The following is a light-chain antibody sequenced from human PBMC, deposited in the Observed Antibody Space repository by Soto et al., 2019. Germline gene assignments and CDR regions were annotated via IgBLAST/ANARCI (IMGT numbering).Light chain of an antibody. J-gene: IGKJ4*01. Sequence: EIVLTQSPGTLSLSPGERATLSCRASQSVSSSYLAWYQQKPGQAPRLLIYGASSRATGIPDRFSGSGSETDFTRTISRLEPEEFAVYYCHQYDSSPLTFGGGTKVEIK. CDR3: HQYDSSPLT. CDR2: GAS. CDR1: QSVSSSY. V-gene: IGKV3-20*01.